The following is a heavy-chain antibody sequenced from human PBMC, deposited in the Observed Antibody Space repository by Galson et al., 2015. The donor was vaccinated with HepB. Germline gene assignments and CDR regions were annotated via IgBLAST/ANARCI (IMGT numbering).Heavy chain of an antibody. V-gene: IGHV3-64D*06. CDR2: ISGNGGST. CDR1: GFTFSSYA. J-gene: IGHJ4*02. D-gene: IGHD3-22*01. Sequence: SLRLSCAASGFTFSSYAIHWVRQAPGKGLKYVSTISGNGGSTKYADSVKGRFTISRDNSKNTLYLQMSSLRPEDTAVYYCVKGSSGYYHFFDYWGQGALVTVSS. CDR3: VKGSSGYYHFFDY.